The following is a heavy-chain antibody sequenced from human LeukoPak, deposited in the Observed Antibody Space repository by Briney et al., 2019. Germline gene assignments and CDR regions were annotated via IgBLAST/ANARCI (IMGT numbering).Heavy chain of an antibody. J-gene: IGHJ4*02. D-gene: IGHD1-1*01. CDR2: ISTDSKTI. V-gene: IGHV3-48*04. CDR3: ARGQLGGSSGREVDY. Sequence: GGSLRLSCAASGFTFSTYSMNWVRQAPGKGLEWVSYISTDSKTIFYAGSVGGRFTISRDNAKNSLFLQMNSLRVEDTAVYYCARGQLGGSSGREVDYWGQGTLVTASS. CDR1: GFTFSTYS.